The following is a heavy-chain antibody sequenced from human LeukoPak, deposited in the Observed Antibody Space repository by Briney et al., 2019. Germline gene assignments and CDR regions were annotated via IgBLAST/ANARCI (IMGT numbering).Heavy chain of an antibody. J-gene: IGHJ3*02. CDR2: IYHSGST. CDR1: GGSISSSNW. CDR3: LTSTYDSSGWDPFDI. V-gene: IGHV4-4*02. D-gene: IGHD3-22*01. Sequence: PSETLSLTCAVSGGSISSSNWWSWVRQPPGKGLEWIGEIYHSGSTNYNPSLKSRVTISVDKSKNQFSLKLSSVTAADTAVYYCLTSTYDSSGWDPFDIWGQGTMVTVSS.